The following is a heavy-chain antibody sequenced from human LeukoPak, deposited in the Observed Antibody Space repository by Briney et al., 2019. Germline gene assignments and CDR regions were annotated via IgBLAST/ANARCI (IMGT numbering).Heavy chain of an antibody. Sequence: PSETPSLTCTVSGGSISSYYWSWIRQPPGKGLEWIGYIYYSGSTNYNPSLKSRVTISVDTSKNQFSLKLSSVTAADTAVYYCARARYSSGWLEGYWGQGALVTVSS. CDR3: ARARYSSGWLEGY. V-gene: IGHV4-59*01. J-gene: IGHJ4*02. CDR2: IYYSGST. D-gene: IGHD6-19*01. CDR1: GGSISSYY.